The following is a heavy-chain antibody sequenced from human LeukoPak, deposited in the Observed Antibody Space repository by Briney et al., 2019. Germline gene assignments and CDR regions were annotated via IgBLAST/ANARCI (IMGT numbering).Heavy chain of an antibody. CDR1: GFTPGTSW. D-gene: IGHD5/OR15-5a*01. CDR2: INNSGGST. J-gene: IGHJ3*02. V-gene: IGHV3-23*01. Sequence: GGSLRLSCAASGFTPGTSWMSWVRQAPGKGLEWVSGINNSGGSTYYADSVKGRFTMSRDNSRSTLYLQMNSLRAEDTALYYCAKDHGVYGSGDAFDIWGQGTMVTVSS. CDR3: AKDHGVYGSGDAFDI.